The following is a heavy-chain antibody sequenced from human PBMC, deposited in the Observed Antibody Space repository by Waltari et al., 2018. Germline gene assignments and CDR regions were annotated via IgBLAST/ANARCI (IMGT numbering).Heavy chain of an antibody. D-gene: IGHD5-18*01. J-gene: IGHJ3*02. Sequence: QVQLQQWGAGLLKPSETLSLTCAVYGGSFSGYYWSWIRQPPGKGLEWIGEINHSGRTNYNPSLKSRVTISVDTSKNQFSLKLSSVTAADTAVYYCAMDTQGPNAFDIWGQGTMVTVSS. CDR1: GGSFSGYY. CDR3: AMDTQGPNAFDI. CDR2: INHSGRT. V-gene: IGHV4-34*01.